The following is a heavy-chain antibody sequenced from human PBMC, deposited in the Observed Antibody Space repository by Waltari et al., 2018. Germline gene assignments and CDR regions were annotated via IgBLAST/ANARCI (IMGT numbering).Heavy chain of an antibody. V-gene: IGHV1-2*06. D-gene: IGHD3-22*01. CDR1: GYTFTGYY. J-gene: IGHJ4*02. CDR2: INPNSGGT. Sequence: QVQLVQSGAEVKKPGASVKVACKASGYTFTGYYMHWVRQAPGQGLEWMGRINPNSGGTNYAQKFQGRVTMTRDTSISTAYMELSRLRSDDTAVYYCARGEGVSQDSSGYYDFDYWGQGTLVTVSS. CDR3: ARGEGVSQDSSGYYDFDY.